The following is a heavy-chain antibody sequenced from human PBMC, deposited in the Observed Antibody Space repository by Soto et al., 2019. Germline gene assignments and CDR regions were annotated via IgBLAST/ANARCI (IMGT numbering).Heavy chain of an antibody. CDR1: GFTLNNYA. Sequence: GGSLRLSCAVSGFTLNNYAMHWVRQAPGKGLEWVAIISFDGSKLHYADSVKGRFVISRDTSKTTLYLQMNSLRPEDTAVYYCAQDAEATTDDVPPLGRPNSGRGPLVTVSS. V-gene: IGHV3-30*09. CDR3: AQDAEATTDDVPPLGRPN. D-gene: IGHD5-12*01. CDR2: ISFDGSKL. J-gene: IGHJ4*01.